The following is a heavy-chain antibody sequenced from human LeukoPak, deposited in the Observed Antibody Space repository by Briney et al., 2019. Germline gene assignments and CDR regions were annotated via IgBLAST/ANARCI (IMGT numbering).Heavy chain of an antibody. V-gene: IGHV3-30*18. J-gene: IGHJ5*02. CDR3: AKGARVGYDILTGLFDP. CDR1: GFTFSSYG. Sequence: PGGSLRLSCAASGFTFSSYGMHWVRQAPGKGLEWVAVISYDGSNKYYADSVKGRFTISRDNSKNTLYLQMNSLRAEDTAVYYCAKGARVGYDILTGLFDPWGQGPLVTVSS. D-gene: IGHD3-9*01. CDR2: ISYDGSNK.